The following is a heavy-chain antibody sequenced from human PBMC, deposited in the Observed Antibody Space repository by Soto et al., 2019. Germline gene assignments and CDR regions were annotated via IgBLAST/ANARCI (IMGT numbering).Heavy chain of an antibody. CDR3: ARRTPLCASESSRFDP. J-gene: IGHJ5*02. CDR2: IYYSGST. V-gene: IGHV4-59*01. D-gene: IGHD3-10*01. Sequence: SETLSLTCTVSGASISSYYWSWIRQPPGKGLEWIGYIYYSGSTNYNPSLKSRVTISVDTSKNQFSLKVSSVTATNTAVYYCARRTPLCASESSRFDPWGHGALVTVSS. CDR1: GASISSYY.